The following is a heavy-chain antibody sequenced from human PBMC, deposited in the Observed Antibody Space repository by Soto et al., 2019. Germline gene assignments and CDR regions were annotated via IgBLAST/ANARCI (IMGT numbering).Heavy chain of an antibody. V-gene: IGHV4-31*03. Sequence: QVQLQESGPGLVKPSQTLSLTCTVSGGSINSGGYYWSWIRQHPGKGLEWIGYIYYSGSTYYNPSIKSRVTISVDTSKHQFSLKLSSVTAADTAVYYCAREGGIVGATAADYWGQGTLVTVSS. D-gene: IGHD1-26*01. CDR2: IYYSGST. J-gene: IGHJ4*02. CDR3: AREGGIVGATAADY. CDR1: GGSINSGGYY.